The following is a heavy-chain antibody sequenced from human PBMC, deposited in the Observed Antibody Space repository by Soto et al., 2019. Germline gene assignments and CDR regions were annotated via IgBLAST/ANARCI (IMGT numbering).Heavy chain of an antibody. J-gene: IGHJ6*02. V-gene: IGHV3-33*01. CDR1: GFTCSSYG. D-gene: IGHD6-13*01. CDR3: ARGESSWYYYYYGMDV. Sequence: GGSLRLSCAASGFTCSSYGMHWVRQAPGKGLEWVAVIWYDGSNKYYADSVKGRFTISRDNSKNTLYLQMNSLRAEDTAVYYCARGESSWYYYYYGMDVWGQGTTVTVSS. CDR2: IWYDGSNK.